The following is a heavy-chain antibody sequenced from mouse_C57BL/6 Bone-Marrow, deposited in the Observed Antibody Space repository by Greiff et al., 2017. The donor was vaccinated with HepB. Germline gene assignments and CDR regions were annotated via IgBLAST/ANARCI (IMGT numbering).Heavy chain of an antibody. D-gene: IGHD1-1*01. Sequence: VQLVESGAELVKPGASVKMSCKASGYTFTSYWITWVKQRPGQGLEWIGDIYPGSGSTNYNEKFKSKATLTVDTSSSTAYMQLSSLTSEDSAVYYCARSEDYYGSSFYFDYWGQGTTLTVSS. CDR1: GYTFTSYW. CDR2: IYPGSGST. V-gene: IGHV1-55*01. J-gene: IGHJ2*01. CDR3: ARSEDYYGSSFYFDY.